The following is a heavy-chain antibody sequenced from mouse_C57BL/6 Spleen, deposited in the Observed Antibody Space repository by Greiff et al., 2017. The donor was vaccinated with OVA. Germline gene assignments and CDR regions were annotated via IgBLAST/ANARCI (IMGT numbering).Heavy chain of an antibody. CDR2: IYWDDDK. D-gene: IGHD1-1*01. Sequence: QVQLKESGPGILQSSQTLSLTCSFSGFSLSTSGMGVSWLRQPSGMGLEWLAHIYWDDDKRYHPSMKSRLTISKDTSRNQVFLKLTSVDTADTATYYCARRDYYYGAWFAYWGQGTLVTVSA. CDR3: ARRDYYYGAWFAY. V-gene: IGHV8-12*01. CDR1: GFSLSTSGMG. J-gene: IGHJ3*01.